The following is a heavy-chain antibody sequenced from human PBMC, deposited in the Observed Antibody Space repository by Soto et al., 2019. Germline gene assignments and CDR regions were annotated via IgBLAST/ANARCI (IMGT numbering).Heavy chain of an antibody. D-gene: IGHD3-22*01. Sequence: SVKVSCKASGGTFSSYAISWVRQAPGQGLEWMGGIIPIFGTANYAQKFQGRVTITADKSTSTAYMELSSLRSEDTAVYYCARDSSSGYPFDYWGQGTLVTVSS. V-gene: IGHV1-69*06. CDR1: GGTFSSYA. J-gene: IGHJ4*02. CDR2: IIPIFGTA. CDR3: ARDSSSGYPFDY.